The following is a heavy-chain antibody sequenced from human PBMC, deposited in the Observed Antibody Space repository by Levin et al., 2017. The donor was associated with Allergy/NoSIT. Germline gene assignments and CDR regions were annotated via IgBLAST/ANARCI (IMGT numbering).Heavy chain of an antibody. CDR3: ARVLRFYYYYYMDV. CDR1: GFTFSSYG. D-gene: IGHD5-12*01. V-gene: IGHV3-33*01. J-gene: IGHJ6*03. CDR2: LWEDGNKK. Sequence: PGGSLRLSCAASGFTFSSYGMHWVRQAPGKGLEGVAVLWEDGNKKYYADPVKGRFTISRDNSKNTLYLQMNSLRAEDTAVYYCARVLRFYYYYYMDVWGKGTTVTVSS.